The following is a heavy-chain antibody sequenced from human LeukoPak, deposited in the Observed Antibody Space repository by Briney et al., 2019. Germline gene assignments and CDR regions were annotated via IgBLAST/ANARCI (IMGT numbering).Heavy chain of an antibody. CDR2: INPNSGGT. V-gene: IGHV1-2*02. CDR3: ARGVTIFGVVGNWYFDL. D-gene: IGHD3-3*01. Sequence: ASVKVSCKASGYTFTGYYMHWVRRAPGQGLEWMGWINPNSGGTNYAQKFQGRVTMTRDTSISTAYMELSRLRSDDTAVYYCARGVTIFGVVGNWYFDLWGRGTPVTASS. CDR1: GYTFTGYY. J-gene: IGHJ2*01.